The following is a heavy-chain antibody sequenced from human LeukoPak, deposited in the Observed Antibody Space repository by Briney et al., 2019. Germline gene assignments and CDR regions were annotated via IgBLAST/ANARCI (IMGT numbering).Heavy chain of an antibody. Sequence: PGGSLRLSCVASKFIISDYWMNWVRQAPGKGLEWVANIKQDGSEKYYVDSVKGRFTISRDNAKNSVYLQMNSLRAEDTAVYYCARGFVGANAFDLWGQGTLVTVSS. J-gene: IGHJ3*01. V-gene: IGHV3-7*01. CDR3: ARGFVGANAFDL. CDR1: KFIISDYW. D-gene: IGHD6-6*01. CDR2: IKQDGSEK.